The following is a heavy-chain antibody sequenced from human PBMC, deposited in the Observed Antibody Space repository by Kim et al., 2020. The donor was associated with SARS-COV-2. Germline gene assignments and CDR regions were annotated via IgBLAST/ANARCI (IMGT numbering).Heavy chain of an antibody. Sequence: SVKVSCKASGGTFSSYAISWVRQAPGQGLEWMGGIIPIFGTANYAQKFQGRVTITADESTSTAYMELSSLRSEDTAVYYCARDSGRSKLSGSYFCDYWGQGTLVTVSS. J-gene: IGHJ4*02. CDR3: ARDSGRSKLSGSYFCDY. CDR1: GGTFSSYA. D-gene: IGHD1-26*01. CDR2: IIPIFGTA. V-gene: IGHV1-69*13.